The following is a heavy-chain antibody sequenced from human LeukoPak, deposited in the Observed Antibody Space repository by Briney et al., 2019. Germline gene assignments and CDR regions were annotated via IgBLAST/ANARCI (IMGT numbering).Heavy chain of an antibody. J-gene: IGHJ3*02. CDR3: ARHAYYYDSSGYDDAFDI. CDR2: IHPGDSDT. Sequence: GESLKISCKGSGYSFTSYWIGWVRQMPGKGLEWMGIIHPGDSDTRYSPSFQGQVTISADKSISTAYLQWSSLKASDTAMYYCARHAYYYDSSGYDDAFDIWGQGTMVTVSS. V-gene: IGHV5-51*01. D-gene: IGHD3-22*01. CDR1: GYSFTSYW.